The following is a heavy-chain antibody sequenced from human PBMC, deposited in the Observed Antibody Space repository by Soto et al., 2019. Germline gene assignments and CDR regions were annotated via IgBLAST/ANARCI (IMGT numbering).Heavy chain of an antibody. Sequence: ASVKVSCKVSGYTLTGLSMHWVRQAPGKGLEWMGGFDPEDGETIYAQKFQGRVTMTEETSTDAAYMELSSLRSEDTAVYYCATAGRETYYYDSSGYYYFDYWGQRTLVTVSS. D-gene: IGHD3-22*01. J-gene: IGHJ4*02. CDR2: FDPEDGET. CDR3: ATAGRETYYYDSSGYYYFDY. V-gene: IGHV1-24*01. CDR1: GYTLTGLS.